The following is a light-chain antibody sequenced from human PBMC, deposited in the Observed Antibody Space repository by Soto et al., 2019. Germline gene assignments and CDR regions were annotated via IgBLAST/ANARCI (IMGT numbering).Light chain of an antibody. J-gene: IGKJ1*01. CDR3: QQYETFSGT. CDR1: QSISSW. CDR2: DAS. Sequence: IQMTQSPSTLPASVGDRVTITCRASQSISSWLAWYQQKPGKAPKLLIYDASSLESGVPSRFSGSGTGTKFTLTIASLQPDDFATYYCQQYETFSGTFGPGTKVDI. V-gene: IGKV1-5*01.